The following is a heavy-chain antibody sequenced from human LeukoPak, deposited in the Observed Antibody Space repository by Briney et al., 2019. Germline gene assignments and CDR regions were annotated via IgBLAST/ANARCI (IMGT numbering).Heavy chain of an antibody. D-gene: IGHD4-17*01. CDR3: AMGSGYGDSPGAFYI. Sequence: GGSLRLSCAASGFTFSSYWMSWVRQAPGKGLEWVANIKQDGSEKYYVDSVKGRFTISRDNAKNSLYLQMNSLRAEDTAVYYCAMGSGYGDSPGAFYIWGQGTMVTVS. V-gene: IGHV3-7*01. CDR1: GFTFSSYW. J-gene: IGHJ3*02. CDR2: IKQDGSEK.